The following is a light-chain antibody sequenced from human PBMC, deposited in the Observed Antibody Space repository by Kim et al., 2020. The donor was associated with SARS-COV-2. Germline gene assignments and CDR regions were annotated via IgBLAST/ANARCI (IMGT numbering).Light chain of an antibody. J-gene: IGKJ5*01. V-gene: IGKV1-39*01. CDR2: AAS. CDR3: QQSYSTSIN. Sequence: DIQMTQSPSSLSASVGDRVTITCRASQSISSYLNWYQQKPGKAPKLLIYAASSLHSGVPSRFSGSGSGTDFTLTISSLQPEDFATYNCQQSYSTSINFGQGTRLEIK. CDR1: QSISSY.